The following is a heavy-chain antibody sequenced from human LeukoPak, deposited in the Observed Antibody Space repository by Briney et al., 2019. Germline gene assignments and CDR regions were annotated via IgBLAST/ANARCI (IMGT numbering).Heavy chain of an antibody. J-gene: IGHJ4*02. V-gene: IGHV4-61*08. Sequence: SETLSLTCTVSGGSISSGDYYWSWIRQPPGKGLEWNGYIYYSGNTNYNPSLKSRVTISVDTSKNQFSLRLSSVTAADTAVYYCARGGRYYYDSSGYSHWGQGTLVAVSS. CDR3: ARGGRYYYDSSGYSH. D-gene: IGHD3-22*01. CDR1: GGSISSGDYY. CDR2: IYYSGNT.